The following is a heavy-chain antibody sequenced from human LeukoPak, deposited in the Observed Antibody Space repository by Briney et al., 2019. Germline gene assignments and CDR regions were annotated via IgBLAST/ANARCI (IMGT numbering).Heavy chain of an antibody. CDR1: GGSISSSSYY. Sequence: PSETLSLTCTVSGGSISSSSYYWGWIRQPPGKGLEWIGSIYYSGSTYYNPSLKSRIIISVDTSKNQFSLKLSSVTAADKAVYYCARSCRILDIVATIRARLGGNGFDIWGQGTMVTVSS. D-gene: IGHD5-12*01. CDR2: IYYSGST. V-gene: IGHV4-39*07. J-gene: IGHJ3*02. CDR3: ARSCRILDIVATIRARLGGNGFDI.